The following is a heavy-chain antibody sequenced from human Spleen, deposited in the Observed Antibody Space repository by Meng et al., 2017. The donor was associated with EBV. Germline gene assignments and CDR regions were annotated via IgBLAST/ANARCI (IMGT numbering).Heavy chain of an antibody. D-gene: IGHD1-1*01. CDR2: IYQSGST. CDR1: GGSISGGTDF. Sequence: QVQLQESGPGLVKPSQTLSLTCAVYGGSISGGTDFWSWIRQPPGKGLEWIGDIYQSGSTNYTPSLKRRVTISIDKSKNQFSLKVTSVTAADTAVYYCARGLNTGTSPFDCWGRGTLVTVSS. J-gene: IGHJ4*02. CDR3: ARGLNTGTSPFDC. V-gene: IGHV4-30-4*01.